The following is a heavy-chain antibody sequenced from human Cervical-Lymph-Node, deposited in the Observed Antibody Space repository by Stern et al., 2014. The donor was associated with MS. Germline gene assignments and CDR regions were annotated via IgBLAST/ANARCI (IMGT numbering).Heavy chain of an antibody. CDR3: ARLFGGPHSWFDV. CDR2: IYPRDSET. V-gene: IGHV5-51*01. J-gene: IGHJ5*02. D-gene: IGHD4-23*01. CDR1: GYTFAAYW. Sequence: VQLVQSGAEVTKAGESLRISCQGSGYTFAAYWIGWGRQTPRKGLGWMGLIYPRDSETKYSPSFQGQVTISVDKSINAAYLQWSSLKPSDSGLFYCARLFGGPHSWFDVWGRGALVAVSS.